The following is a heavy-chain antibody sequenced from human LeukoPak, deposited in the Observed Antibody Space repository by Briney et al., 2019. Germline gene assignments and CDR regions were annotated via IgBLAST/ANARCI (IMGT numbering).Heavy chain of an antibody. Sequence: PGGSLRLSCAVSGFRVGDYYMSWVRQAPGKGLEWVGLIRDSGEAFYADFARGRFATSRDESENTLYLQMNSLRVEDTAVYFCARDRAANQDWVEFDPWGQGTPVIVSS. CDR2: IRDSGEA. CDR3: ARDRAANQDWVEFDP. J-gene: IGHJ5*02. D-gene: IGHD3/OR15-3a*01. CDR1: GFRVGDYY. V-gene: IGHV3-66*03.